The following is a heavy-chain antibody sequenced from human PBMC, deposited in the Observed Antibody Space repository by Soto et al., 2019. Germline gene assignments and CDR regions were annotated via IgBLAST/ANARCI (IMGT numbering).Heavy chain of an antibody. CDR3: PRGLPFSTGWYPPNPGFAP. Sequence: GGSLRLSCTASGFSFSDYAVGWFRQAPGKGLEWVSFITSKAYGGTTEYAASVKGRFTISRDDSKSIAYLQMNSLKTEDTAVYYFPRGLPFSTGWYPPNPGFAPWAQGTLVPVSS. J-gene: IGHJ5*02. CDR1: GFSFSDYA. CDR2: ITSKAYGGTT. V-gene: IGHV3-49*03. D-gene: IGHD6-19*01.